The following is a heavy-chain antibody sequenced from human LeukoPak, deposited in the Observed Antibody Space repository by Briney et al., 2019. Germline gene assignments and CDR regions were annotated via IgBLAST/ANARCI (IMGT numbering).Heavy chain of an antibody. CDR1: GYTFTGYY. CDR3: ARIEEVRSWYDYYGMDV. J-gene: IGHJ6*02. D-gene: IGHD6-13*01. V-gene: IGHV1-2*02. CDR2: INPNSGGT. Sequence: ASVKVSCKASGYTFTGYYMHWVRQAPGQGLEWMGWINPNSGGTNYAQKFQGRVTMTRDTSISTAYMELSRLRSDDTAVYYCARIEEVRSWYDYYGMDVWGQGTTVTVSS.